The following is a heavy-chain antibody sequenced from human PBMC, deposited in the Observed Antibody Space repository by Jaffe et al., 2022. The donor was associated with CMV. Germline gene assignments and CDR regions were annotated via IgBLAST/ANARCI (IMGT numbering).Heavy chain of an antibody. Sequence: EVQLVQSGAEVKKPGESLKISCKGSGYSFTSYWIGWVRQMPGKGLEWMGIIYPGDSDTRYSPSFQGQVTISADKSISTAYLQWSSLKASDTAMYYCARSRYSSSWYPRGGYYYGMDVWGQGTTVTVSS. CDR3: ARSRYSSSWYPRGGYYYGMDV. CDR2: IYPGDSDT. CDR1: GYSFTSYW. V-gene: IGHV5-51*01. J-gene: IGHJ6*02. D-gene: IGHD6-13*01.